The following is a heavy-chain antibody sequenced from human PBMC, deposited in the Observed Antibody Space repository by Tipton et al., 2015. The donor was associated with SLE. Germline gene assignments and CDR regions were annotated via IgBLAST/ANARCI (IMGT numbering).Heavy chain of an antibody. Sequence: TLSLICTVSGGSISSGSYYWSWIRQPAGKGLEWIGRIYTSGSTNYNPSLKSRVTISVDTSKNQFSLKLSSVTAADTAVYYCARDTTQSYYFDYWGQGTLVTVSS. D-gene: IGHD1-14*01. J-gene: IGHJ4*02. CDR2: IYTSGST. CDR1: GGSISSGSYY. V-gene: IGHV4-61*02. CDR3: ARDTTQSYYFDY.